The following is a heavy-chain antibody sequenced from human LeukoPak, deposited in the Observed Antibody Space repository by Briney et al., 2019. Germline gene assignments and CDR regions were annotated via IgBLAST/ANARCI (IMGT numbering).Heavy chain of an antibody. Sequence: PGGSLRLPCAASVFTFSSYVMCWVRQAPGKGLEWVSGISVSGGSTYYAHSVKGRFTISRDNSKNTLYLQMNSLRAEDTAVYYCAKVEQQWNFDYWGQGTLVTVSS. CDR2: ISVSGGST. V-gene: IGHV3-23*01. J-gene: IGHJ4*02. CDR3: AKVEQQWNFDY. CDR1: VFTFSSYV. D-gene: IGHD6-19*01.